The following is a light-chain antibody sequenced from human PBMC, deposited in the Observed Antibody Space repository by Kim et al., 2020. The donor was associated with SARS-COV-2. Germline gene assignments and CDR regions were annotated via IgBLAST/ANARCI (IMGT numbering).Light chain of an antibody. CDR1: QSVSSK. V-gene: IGKV3D-15*01. Sequence: SVSPGERATLSCRASQSVSSKLAWYQQKPGQAPRLLIYGASTRATGIPARFSGSGSGKEFTLTISSLQSEDFAVYYCQQCKDWPYTFGQGTKLEI. J-gene: IGKJ2*01. CDR3: QQCKDWPYT. CDR2: GAS.